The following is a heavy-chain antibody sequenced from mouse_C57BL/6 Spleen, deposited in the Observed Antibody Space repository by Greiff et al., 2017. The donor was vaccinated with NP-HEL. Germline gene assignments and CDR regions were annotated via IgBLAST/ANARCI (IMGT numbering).Heavy chain of an antibody. D-gene: IGHD1-1*01. J-gene: IGHJ1*03. CDR3: ARGYYGSRVLYWYFDV. CDR1: GYTFTSYW. CDR2: INPSSGYT. V-gene: IGHV1-7*01. Sequence: QVQLQQSGAELAKPGASVKLSCKASGYTFTSYWMHWVKQRPGQGLEWIGYINPSSGYTKYNQKFKDKATLTAAKSSSTAYMQLSSLTSEDSAVYDCARGYYGSRVLYWYFDVWGTGTTVTVSS.